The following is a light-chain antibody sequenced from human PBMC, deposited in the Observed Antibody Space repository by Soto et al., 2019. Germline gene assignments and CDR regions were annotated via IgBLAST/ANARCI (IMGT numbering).Light chain of an antibody. CDR3: QQFGNSPWT. V-gene: IGKV3-20*01. J-gene: IGKJ1*01. CDR1: QSVPSTY. Sequence: VLSQSPGRLSLSPGSRATLSWRASQSVPSTYFAWYQQKSGQPPRLLISGTSNRATGIPDRFSGSGSGRDFTLTISRLEPEDFAVYFCQQFGNSPWTFGHGTKGDIK. CDR2: GTS.